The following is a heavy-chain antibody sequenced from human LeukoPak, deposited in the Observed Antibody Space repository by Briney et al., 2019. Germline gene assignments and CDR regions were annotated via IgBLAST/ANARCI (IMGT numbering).Heavy chain of an antibody. D-gene: IGHD6-19*01. CDR2: ISGSGDST. V-gene: IGHV3-23*01. Sequence: PGGSLRLSCAASGFTFSSYAMSWVRQAPGKGLEWVSAISGSGDSTNYADSVKGRFTIFRDNSKNMLYLQMNSLKAEDTAVYYCANNLGYSSVYRGQGTLVTVSS. CDR1: GFTFSSYA. CDR3: ANNLGYSSVY. J-gene: IGHJ4*02.